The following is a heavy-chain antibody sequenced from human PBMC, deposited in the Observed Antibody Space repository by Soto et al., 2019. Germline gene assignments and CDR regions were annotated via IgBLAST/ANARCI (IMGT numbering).Heavy chain of an antibody. CDR3: ALAMGKTTGLDY. V-gene: IGHV4-31*03. Sequence: SETLSLTCSVSGAPITRGHYYWSWIRHLPGKGLEWIGSIYDSGTTKFNPSLTSRLALSVDTSKNQFSLKLSSVTAADAAVYYCALAMGKTTGLDYWGPGILVTVSS. D-gene: IGHD6-19*01. CDR2: IYDSGTT. J-gene: IGHJ4*02. CDR1: GAPITRGHYY.